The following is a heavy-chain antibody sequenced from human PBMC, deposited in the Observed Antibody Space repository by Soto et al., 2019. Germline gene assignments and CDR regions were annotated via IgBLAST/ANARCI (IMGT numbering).Heavy chain of an antibody. CDR2: INHSGST. D-gene: IGHD5-18*01. CDR3: ARGRRNSYGYGYYYYYGMDV. CDR1: GGSFSGYY. J-gene: IGHJ6*02. Sequence: SETLSLTCAVYGGSFSGYYWSWIRQPPGEGLEWIGEINHSGSTNYNPSLKSRVTISVDTSKNQFSLKLSSVTAADTAVYYCARGRRNSYGYGYYYYYGMDVWGQGTTVTVSS. V-gene: IGHV4-34*01.